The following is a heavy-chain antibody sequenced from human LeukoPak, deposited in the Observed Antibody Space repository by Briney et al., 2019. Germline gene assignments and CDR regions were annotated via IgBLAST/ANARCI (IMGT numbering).Heavy chain of an antibody. CDR3: ARDNSQGDSAWWFDP. J-gene: IGHJ5*02. CDR1: GFTFSNYA. V-gene: IGHV3-30*04. CDR2: ISYDGSNK. Sequence: GGSLRLSCAASGFTFSNYAMHWVRQAPGKGLEWVAVISYDGSNKYYADSVKGRFTISRDNSKNTLYLQMNSLRAEDTAVYYCARDNSQGDSAWWFDPWGQGTLVTVSS. D-gene: IGHD1-26*01.